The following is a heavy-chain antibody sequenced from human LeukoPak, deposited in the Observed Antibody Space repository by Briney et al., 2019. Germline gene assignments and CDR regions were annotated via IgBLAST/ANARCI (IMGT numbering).Heavy chain of an antibody. J-gene: IGHJ6*03. D-gene: IGHD1/OR15-1a*01. CDR1: GYTFTGYY. V-gene: IGHV1-2*02. CDR3: ARATVATFYYMDV. CDR2: INPNSGGT. Sequence: GASVKVSCKASGYTFTGYYMHWVRQAPGQGLDWMGWINPNSGGTNYAQKFQGRVTMTRDTSISTAYMELSRLRSDDTAVYYCARATVATFYYMDVWGKGTTVTVSS.